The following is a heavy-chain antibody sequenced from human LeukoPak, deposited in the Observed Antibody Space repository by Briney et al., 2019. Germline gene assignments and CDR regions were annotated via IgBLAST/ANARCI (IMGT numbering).Heavy chain of an antibody. CDR1: GGSISSSSYY. V-gene: IGHV4-31*03. CDR2: IYYSGST. D-gene: IGHD3-10*01. Sequence: SETLSLTCTVSGGSISSSSYYWSWIRQHPGKGLEWIGYIYYSGSTYYNPSLKSRVTISVDTSKNQFSLKLSSVTAADTAVYYCARNQYHYYGSGSYSPNWFDPWGQGTLVTVSS. CDR3: ARNQYHYYGSGSYSPNWFDP. J-gene: IGHJ5*02.